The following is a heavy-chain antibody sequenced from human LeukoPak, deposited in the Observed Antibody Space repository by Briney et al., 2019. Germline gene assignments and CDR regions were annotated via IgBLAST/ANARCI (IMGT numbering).Heavy chain of an antibody. V-gene: IGHV4-4*02. Sequence: SETLSLTCTVSGDPINSLDLWSWVRQPPGKGLEWIGEMYLSGTTHSNPSVKSRVTISIDKSKNQFFLNLSSVTAADTAVYYCAGLVGRYSSGLYYYYFDYWGQGTLVTVSS. CDR1: GDPINSLDL. D-gene: IGHD3-22*01. CDR3: AGLVGRYSSGLYYYYFDY. CDR2: MYLSGTT. J-gene: IGHJ4*02.